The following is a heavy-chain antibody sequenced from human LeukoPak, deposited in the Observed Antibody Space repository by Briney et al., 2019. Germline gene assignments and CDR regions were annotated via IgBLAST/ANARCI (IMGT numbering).Heavy chain of an antibody. J-gene: IGHJ4*02. V-gene: IGHV3-11*04. CDR2: ISNSGSTM. CDR3: AGGTYSSSSTVFDY. CDR1: GFTFSDYY. D-gene: IGHD6-6*01. Sequence: PGGSLRLSCAASGFTFSDYYMSWIRQAPGKGLEWVSYISNSGSTMYYADSVKGRFTISRDNAKNSLYLQMNSLRAEDTAVYYCAGGTYSSSSTVFDYWGQGTLVTVSS.